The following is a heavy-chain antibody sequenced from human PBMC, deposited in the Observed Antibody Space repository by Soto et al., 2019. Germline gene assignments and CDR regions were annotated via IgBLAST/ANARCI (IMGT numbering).Heavy chain of an antibody. CDR3: GRVLSPRDSGYDWGGMDV. J-gene: IGHJ6*02. CDR2: ISSSSSYI. Sequence: GGSLRLSCAASGFTFSSYSMNWVRQAPGKGLEWVSSISSSSSYIYYADSVKGRFTIARDNAKNSLYLQMNSLRAEDTAVYYGGRVLSPRDSGYDWGGMDVWGQGTTVTVSS. D-gene: IGHD5-12*01. V-gene: IGHV3-21*01. CDR1: GFTFSSYS.